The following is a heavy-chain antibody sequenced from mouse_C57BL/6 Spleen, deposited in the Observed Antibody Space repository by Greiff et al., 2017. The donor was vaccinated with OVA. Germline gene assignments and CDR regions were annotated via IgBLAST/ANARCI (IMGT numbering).Heavy chain of an antibody. Sequence: EVQLQQSGPELVKPGASVKISCKASGYSFTGYYMNWVKQSPEKSLEWIGEINPSTGGTTYNQKFKAKATLTVDKSSSTAYMQLKSLTSEDSAVYYCARRYFDYWGQGTTLTVSS. CDR1: GYSFTGYY. V-gene: IGHV1-42*01. J-gene: IGHJ2*01. CDR3: ARRYFDY. CDR2: INPSTGGT.